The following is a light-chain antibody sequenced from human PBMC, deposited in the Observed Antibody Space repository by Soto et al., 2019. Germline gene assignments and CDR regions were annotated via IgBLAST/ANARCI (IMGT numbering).Light chain of an antibody. CDR1: QDISSY. J-gene: IGKJ3*01. V-gene: IGKV1-9*01. Sequence: DIQLTQSPSFLSASIGDRVTITCRASQDISSYLAWYQQQPGKAPKLLIYAASTLQSGVPSRFSGSGSGTEFTLTISSLQPEDLATYYCQQLDSYPPFTFGPGTKVDIK. CDR2: AAS. CDR3: QQLDSYPPFT.